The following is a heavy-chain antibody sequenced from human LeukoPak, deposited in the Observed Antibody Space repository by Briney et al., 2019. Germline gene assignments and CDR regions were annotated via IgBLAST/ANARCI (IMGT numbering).Heavy chain of an antibody. Sequence: GGSLRLSCAASRFTFSTYWMSWVRQAPGKGLEWVANIKQDGSEKNYVDSVKGRFTVSRDNAKNSLYLQMNSLRAEDTAVYYCARGASGSYRSWFDPWGQGTLVTVSS. V-gene: IGHV3-7*01. J-gene: IGHJ5*02. CDR3: ARGASGSYRSWFDP. D-gene: IGHD1-26*01. CDR2: IKQDGSEK. CDR1: RFTFSTYW.